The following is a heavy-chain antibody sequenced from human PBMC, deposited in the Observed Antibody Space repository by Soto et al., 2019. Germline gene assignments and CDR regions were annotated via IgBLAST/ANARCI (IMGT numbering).Heavy chain of an antibody. CDR3: AREVEMATILDY. CDR2: IYYSGST. D-gene: IGHD5-12*01. CDR1: GGSISSGGYY. Sequence: SETLSLTCTVSGGSISSGGYYWSWIRQHPGKGLEWIGYIYYSGSTYYNPSLKSRVTISVDTSKNQFSLKLSSVTAADTAVYYCAREVEMATILDYWGQGTLVTVS. J-gene: IGHJ4*02. V-gene: IGHV4-31*03.